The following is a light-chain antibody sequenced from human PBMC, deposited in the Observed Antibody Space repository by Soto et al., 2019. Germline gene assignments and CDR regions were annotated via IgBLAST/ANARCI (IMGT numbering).Light chain of an antibody. Sequence: IQLTQSPSSLSASVGDRVTITCRASQGISSYLAWYQQKPGKAPKLLIYAASTLQSGVPSRFSGSGSGTDFTLTISSLRPEDFATYYCQQLNSYPPTVGGGTKVEIK. J-gene: IGKJ4*01. CDR2: AAS. V-gene: IGKV1-9*01. CDR1: QGISSY. CDR3: QQLNSYPPT.